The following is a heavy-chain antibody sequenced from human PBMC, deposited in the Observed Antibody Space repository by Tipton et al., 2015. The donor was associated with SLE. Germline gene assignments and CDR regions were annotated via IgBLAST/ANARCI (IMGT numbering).Heavy chain of an antibody. CDR3: ARDLRVGNGLRLSTGYGMDI. V-gene: IGHV4-59*01. D-gene: IGHD4-17*01. CDR2: IYYSGST. Sequence: TLSLTCTVSGGSISSYYWSWIRQPPGKGLEWIGYIYYSGSTNYNPSLKSRVTISVDTSKNQFSLKLSSVTAADTAVYYCARDLRVGNGLRLSTGYGMDIWGQGTTGTVSS. J-gene: IGHJ6*02. CDR1: GGSISSYY.